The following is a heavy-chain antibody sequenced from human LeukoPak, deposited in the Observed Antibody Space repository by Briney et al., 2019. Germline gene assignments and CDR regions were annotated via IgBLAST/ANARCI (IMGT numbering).Heavy chain of an antibody. CDR3: ASGGNWSYGAFDI. CDR1: GFTFSSYW. D-gene: IGHD1-7*01. CDR2: IKQDGSEK. V-gene: IGHV3-7*01. Sequence: GGSLRLSCAASGFTFSSYWMSWVRQAPGKGLEWVANIKQDGSEKYYVDSVKGRFTISRDNAKNSLYLQMNSLRAEDTAVYYCASGGNWSYGAFDIWGQGTMVTVSS. J-gene: IGHJ3*02.